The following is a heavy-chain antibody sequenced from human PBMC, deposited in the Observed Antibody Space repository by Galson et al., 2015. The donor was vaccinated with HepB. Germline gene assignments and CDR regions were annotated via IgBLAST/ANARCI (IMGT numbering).Heavy chain of an antibody. V-gene: IGHV3-53*01. CDR2: IYSGGAT. Sequence: SLRLSCAASGLTVSNTYMNWVRQAPGKGLGWVSVIYSGGATYYADSVQGRFTISRDNSKNTLYLHVNNLRAEDTAVYYCAGPFCTGGSCYPLWYWGQGTLVTVSS. CDR1: GLTVSNTY. CDR3: AGPFCTGGSCYPLWY. D-gene: IGHD2-15*01. J-gene: IGHJ4*02.